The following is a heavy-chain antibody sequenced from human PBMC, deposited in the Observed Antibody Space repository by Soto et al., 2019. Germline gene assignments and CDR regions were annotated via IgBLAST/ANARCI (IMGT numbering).Heavy chain of an antibody. V-gene: IGHV5-51*01. Sequence: GESLKISCQTAGYTFDSNWIGWVRQMPGKGLEWMGIIYPGDSETRYSPSFQGQVTFSVDRSFKTAYLQWRSLQASDTAMYYCASLLDSWGEPHYFDSWGQGTAVTVSS. CDR3: ASLLDSWGEPHYFDS. CDR2: IYPGDSET. D-gene: IGHD3-16*01. J-gene: IGHJ4*02. CDR1: GYTFDSNW.